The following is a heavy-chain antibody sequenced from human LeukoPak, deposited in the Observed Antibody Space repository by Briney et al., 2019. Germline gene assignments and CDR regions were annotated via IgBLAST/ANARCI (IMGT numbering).Heavy chain of an antibody. CDR1: GGSFSGYY. D-gene: IGHD6-19*01. Sequence: SETLSLTCAVYGGSFSGYYWSWIRQPPGKGLEWIGYIYYSGSTNYNPSLKSRVTISVDTSKNQFSLKLSSVTAADTAVYYCARDGLVHSEYNWFDPWGQGTLVTVSS. CDR3: ARDGLVHSEYNWFDP. CDR2: IYYSGST. J-gene: IGHJ5*02. V-gene: IGHV4-59*01.